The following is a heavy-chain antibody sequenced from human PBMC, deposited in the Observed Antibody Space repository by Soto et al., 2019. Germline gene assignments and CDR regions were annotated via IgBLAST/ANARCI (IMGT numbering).Heavy chain of an antibody. CDR1: GYTFTGYY. CDR2: INPNSGGT. CDR3: AREEIIAAAGRYYYYGMDV. Sequence: QVQLVQSGAEVKKPGASVKVSCKASGYTFTGYYMHWVRQAPGQGLEWMGWINPNSGGTNYAQKFQGWVTMTRDTSISTAYMDLSRLRSDDTAVYYCAREEIIAAAGRYYYYGMDVWGQGTTVTVSS. D-gene: IGHD6-13*01. V-gene: IGHV1-2*04. J-gene: IGHJ6*02.